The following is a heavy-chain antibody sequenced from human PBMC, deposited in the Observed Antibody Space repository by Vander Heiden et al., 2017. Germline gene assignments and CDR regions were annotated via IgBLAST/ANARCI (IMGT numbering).Heavy chain of an antibody. J-gene: IGHJ6*02. CDR3: ASLKVIYIGGSGYYYGMDV. CDR2: INHSGST. Sequence: QVQLQQWGAGLLKPSETLSLTCAVYGGSFSGYYWSWIRQPPGKGLEWIGEINHSGSTNYNPSLKSRVTISVDTSKNQFSLKLSSVTAADTAVYYCASLKVIYIGGSGYYYGMDVWGQGTTVTVSS. D-gene: IGHD3-16*01. CDR1: GGSFSGYY. V-gene: IGHV4-34*01.